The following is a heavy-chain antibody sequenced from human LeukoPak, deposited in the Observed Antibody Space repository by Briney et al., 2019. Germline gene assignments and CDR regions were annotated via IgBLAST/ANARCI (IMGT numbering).Heavy chain of an antibody. D-gene: IGHD1-26*01. V-gene: IGHV3-23*01. J-gene: IGHJ4*02. CDR3: APRIVGVPTGDY. CDR1: GFTFSSYA. CDR2: ISGSGGST. Sequence: PGGSLRLSCAASGFTFSSYAMSWVRRAPGKGLEWVSAISGSGGSTYYADSVKGRFTISRDNSKNTLYLQMNSLRAEDTAVYYCAPRIVGVPTGDYWGQGTLVTVSS.